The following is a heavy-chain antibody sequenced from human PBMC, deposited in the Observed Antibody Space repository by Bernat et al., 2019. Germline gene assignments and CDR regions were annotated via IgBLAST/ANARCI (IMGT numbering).Heavy chain of an antibody. D-gene: IGHD5-24*01. CDR1: GFTVSSNY. J-gene: IGHJ6*02. CDR2: IYSGGST. Sequence: EVQLLESGGGLVQPGGSLRLSCAASGFTVSSNYMSWVRQAPGKGLEWVSVIYSGGSTYYADSVKGRFTISRDNSKNTLYLQMNSLRAEDTAVYYCARDQGDGYNYGYYYGMDVWGQGTTVTVSS. CDR3: ARDQGDGYNYGYYYGMDV. V-gene: IGHV3-66*01.